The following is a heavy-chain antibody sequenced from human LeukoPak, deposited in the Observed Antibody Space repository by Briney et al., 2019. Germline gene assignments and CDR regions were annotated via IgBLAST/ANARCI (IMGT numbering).Heavy chain of an antibody. J-gene: IGHJ4*02. D-gene: IGHD6-19*01. CDR1: GFTFSDYY. CDR3: ARDRGAVTDVFDY. Sequence: GGSLRLSCVASGFTFSDYYMSWIRQAPGKGLEWGSYIRSSGTTIHYADSVKGRFTISRDNAKNSLYLQMNSLRAEDTAVYYCARDRGAVTDVFDYWGQGTLVTVSS. V-gene: IGHV3-11*04. CDR2: IRSSGTTI.